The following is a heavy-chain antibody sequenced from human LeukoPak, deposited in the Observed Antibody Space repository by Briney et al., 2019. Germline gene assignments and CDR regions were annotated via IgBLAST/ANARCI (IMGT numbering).Heavy chain of an antibody. Sequence: SETLSLTCSVSGGSISTYYWSWIRQPPGKGLEWIGYIYYTVATNYNYSLKSRVPISVETSENQFSRNLKSVTAADSAVYYCARTRGHSYGSVVGYYYGMDVWGQGTTVTVSS. D-gene: IGHD5-18*01. CDR2: IYYTVAT. V-gene: IGHV4-59*01. CDR1: GGSISTYY. CDR3: ARTRGHSYGSVVGYYYGMDV. J-gene: IGHJ6*02.